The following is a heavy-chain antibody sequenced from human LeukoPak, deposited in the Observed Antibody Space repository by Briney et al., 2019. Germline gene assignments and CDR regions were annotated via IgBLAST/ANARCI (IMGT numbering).Heavy chain of an antibody. V-gene: IGHV3-33*01. Sequence: GGSLRLSCAASGFTFSSYGMHWVRQAPGKGLEWVAVIWYDGSNKYYADSVKGRFTISRDNSKNTLYLQMNSPRAEDTAVYYCARDGSGYAFDYWGQGTLVTVSP. D-gene: IGHD5-12*01. CDR2: IWYDGSNK. CDR3: ARDGSGYAFDY. CDR1: GFTFSSYG. J-gene: IGHJ4*02.